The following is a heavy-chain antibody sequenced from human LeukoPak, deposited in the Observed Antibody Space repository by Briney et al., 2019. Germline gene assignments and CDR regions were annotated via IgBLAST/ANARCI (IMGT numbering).Heavy chain of an antibody. J-gene: IGHJ4*02. D-gene: IGHD2-15*01. CDR1: GYTFTRYG. CDR2: ISGYNGNI. V-gene: IGHV1-18*01. CDR3: ARDCSGGSCYDRADY. Sequence: ASVKVSCKASGYTFTRYGISWVRQAPGQGLEWMGWISGYNGNIKYAQKVQGRVAMTTDTSTSTAYMELRSLRSDDTAVYYCARDCSGGSCYDRADYWGQGTLVTV.